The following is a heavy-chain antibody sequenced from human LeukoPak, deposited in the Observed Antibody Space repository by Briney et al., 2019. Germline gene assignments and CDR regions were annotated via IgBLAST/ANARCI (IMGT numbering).Heavy chain of an antibody. CDR2: ISGSGSSA. D-gene: IGHD2-2*01. V-gene: IGHV3-23*01. Sequence: GGSLRLSCAASGFTFSSYAMSWVRQAPGKGLEWVSAISGSGSSAYYADSVKGRYTISRDNARNSLYLQMNSLRAEDTAVYYCARVDCSSTSCYRPFFDYWGQGTLVTVSS. J-gene: IGHJ4*02. CDR1: GFTFSSYA. CDR3: ARVDCSSTSCYRPFFDY.